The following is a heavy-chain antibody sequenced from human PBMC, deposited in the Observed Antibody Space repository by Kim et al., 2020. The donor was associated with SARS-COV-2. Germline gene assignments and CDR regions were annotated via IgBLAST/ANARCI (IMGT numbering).Heavy chain of an antibody. Sequence: ADARKGRVTISRDNSRDTLYLQMNSRRAEDTAVYYWAKPKGGSYSDAFDIWGQGTMVTVSS. V-gene: IGHV3-23*03. CDR3: AKPKGGSYSDAFDI. D-gene: IGHD1-26*01. J-gene: IGHJ3*02.